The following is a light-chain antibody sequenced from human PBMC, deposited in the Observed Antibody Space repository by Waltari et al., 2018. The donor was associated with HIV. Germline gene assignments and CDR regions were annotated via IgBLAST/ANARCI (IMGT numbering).Light chain of an antibody. CDR3: AVWDDSLFGYV. Sequence: QSVLTQPHSASGTPGQRVTVSCSGSRSNIGNKTVSWYQPLPGTAPKLLIHIDEQRPSGVPDRFSGSKSGTSAALAISGLQSEDEADYYCAVWDDSLFGYVFGTGTKVAVL. CDR1: RSNIGNKT. J-gene: IGLJ1*01. V-gene: IGLV1-44*01. CDR2: IDE.